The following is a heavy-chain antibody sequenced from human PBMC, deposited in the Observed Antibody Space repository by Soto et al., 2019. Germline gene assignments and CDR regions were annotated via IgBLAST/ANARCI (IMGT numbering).Heavy chain of an antibody. CDR2: IKQDGSEK. Sequence: GGSLRLSCAASGFTFSSYWMSWVRQAPGKGLEWVANIKQDGSEKYYVDSVKGRFTISRDNAKNSLYLQMDSLRAEDTAVYYCARDAPYSSGLFDPWGQGTLVTVSS. D-gene: IGHD6-19*01. CDR1: GFTFSSYW. V-gene: IGHV3-7*01. J-gene: IGHJ5*02. CDR3: ARDAPYSSGLFDP.